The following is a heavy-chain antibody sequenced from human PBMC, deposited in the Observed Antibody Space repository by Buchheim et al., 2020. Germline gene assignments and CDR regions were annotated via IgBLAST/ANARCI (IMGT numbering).Heavy chain of an antibody. D-gene: IGHD3-22*01. V-gene: IGHV1-69*04. J-gene: IGHJ2*01. CDR3: ARDERIGSRGYYSNSWYFDL. Sequence: QVQLVQSGAEVKKPGSSVKVSCKASGDTFTTYGINWVRQAPGQGLEWMGRIIPSLGTTNFAQNFEGRVTITADKSTSKAYMELRSLRSEDTAVYYCARDERIGSRGYYSNSWYFDLWGRGTL. CDR2: IIPSLGTT. CDR1: GDTFTTYG.